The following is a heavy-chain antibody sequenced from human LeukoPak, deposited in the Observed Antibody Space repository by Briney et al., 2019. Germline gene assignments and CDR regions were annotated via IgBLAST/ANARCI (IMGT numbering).Heavy chain of an antibody. Sequence: SETLSLTCAVYGGSFSGYYWSWIRQPPGKGLEWIGETNHSGSTNYNPSLKSRVTISVDTSKNQFSLKLSSVTAADTAVYYCARGLGKLIAAAGRNWFDPWGQGTLVTVSS. CDR1: GGSFSGYY. CDR3: ARGLGKLIAAAGRNWFDP. V-gene: IGHV4-34*01. CDR2: TNHSGST. D-gene: IGHD6-13*01. J-gene: IGHJ5*02.